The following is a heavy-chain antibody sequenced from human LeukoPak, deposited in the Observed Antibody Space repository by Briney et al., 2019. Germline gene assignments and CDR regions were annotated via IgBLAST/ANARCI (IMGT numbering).Heavy chain of an antibody. Sequence: ASVKVSCKASGYTFITYGINWVRQAPGQGLEWMGRISAYNGNTNYAQRLQGRVTMTTDTSTSTAYMELRSLRSDDTAMYYCARDMRQWLVSAFDYWGQGTLVTVSS. J-gene: IGHJ4*02. CDR1: GYTFITYG. CDR3: ARDMRQWLVSAFDY. V-gene: IGHV1-18*01. CDR2: ISAYNGNT. D-gene: IGHD6-19*01.